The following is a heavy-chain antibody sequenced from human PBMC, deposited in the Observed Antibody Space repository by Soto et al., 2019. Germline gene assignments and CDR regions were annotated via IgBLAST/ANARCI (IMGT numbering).Heavy chain of an antibody. CDR3: ARDIAVAANWFDP. J-gene: IGHJ5*02. CDR1: GFTFSSYW. D-gene: IGHD6-19*01. CDR2: IKKDGRGK. V-gene: IGHV3-7*01. Sequence: EVQLVESGGGLVQPGGSLRLSCAASGFTFSSYWMSWVRQAPGKGLEWVAKIKKDGRGKYYVDSVKGRFTISRDNAKNSQYLQMNSLRAEDTAVYYCARDIAVAANWFDPWGQGTLVTVSS.